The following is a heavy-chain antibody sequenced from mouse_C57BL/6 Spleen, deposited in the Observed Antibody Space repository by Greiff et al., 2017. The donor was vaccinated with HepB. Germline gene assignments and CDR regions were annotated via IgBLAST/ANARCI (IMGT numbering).Heavy chain of an antibody. CDR3: AKNPYGSSFYYAMDY. Sequence: QVQLQQSGPGLVQPSQSLSITCTVSGFSLTSYGVHWVRQSPGKGLEWLGVIWRGGSTDYNAAFMSRLSITKDNSKSQVFFKMNSLQADDTAIYYCAKNPYGSSFYYAMDYWGQGTSVTVSS. CDR2: IWRGGST. D-gene: IGHD1-1*01. V-gene: IGHV2-5*01. J-gene: IGHJ4*01. CDR1: GFSLTSYG.